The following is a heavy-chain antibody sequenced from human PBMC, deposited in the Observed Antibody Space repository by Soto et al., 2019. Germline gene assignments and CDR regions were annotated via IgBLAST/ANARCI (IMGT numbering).Heavy chain of an antibody. J-gene: IGHJ5*02. CDR2: IYYSGST. V-gene: IGHV4-39*01. D-gene: IGHD6-25*01. CDR3: ARRIATAASWFDP. CDR1: GSISTYY. Sequence: PSETLSLTCTVGSISTYYWGWIRQPPGKGLEWIGSIYYSGSTYYNPSLKSRVAIFVDTSSNQFSLKLSSLTAADTAVYYCARRIATAASWFDPWGQGTLVTVSS.